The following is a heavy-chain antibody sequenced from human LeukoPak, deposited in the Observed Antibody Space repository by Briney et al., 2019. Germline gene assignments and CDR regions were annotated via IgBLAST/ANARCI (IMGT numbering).Heavy chain of an antibody. J-gene: IGHJ4*02. CDR1: GGSLSSYY. CDR3: ARSSSLYGDYGFAHLNFDY. V-gene: IGHV4-59*08. CDR2: IYYSGST. Sequence: PSETLSLTCTVSGGSLSSYYWSWIRQPPGKGLEWIGYIYYSGSTNYNPSLKSRVTISVDTSKNQFSLKLSSVTAADTAVYYCARSSSLYGDYGFAHLNFDYWGQGTLVTVSS. D-gene: IGHD4-17*01.